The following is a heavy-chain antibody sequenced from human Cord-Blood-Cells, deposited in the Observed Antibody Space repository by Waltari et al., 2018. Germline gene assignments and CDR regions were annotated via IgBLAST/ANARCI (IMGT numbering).Heavy chain of an antibody. V-gene: IGHV3-30*04. CDR3: ARDFKYDSSGHDY. J-gene: IGHJ4*02. Sequence: QVQLVESGVGVVPPGRSLRLRCAASGSTFSSYAINWVRQAPGKGLEWGAVISYDGSNKYYADSVKGRFTISRDNSKNTLYLQMNSLRAEDTAVYYCARDFKYDSSGHDYWGQGTLVTVSS. CDR1: GSTFSSYA. D-gene: IGHD3-22*01. CDR2: ISYDGSNK.